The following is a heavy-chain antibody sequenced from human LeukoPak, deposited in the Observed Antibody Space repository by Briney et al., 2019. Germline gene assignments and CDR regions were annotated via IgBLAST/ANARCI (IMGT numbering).Heavy chain of an antibody. D-gene: IGHD3-10*01. J-gene: IGHJ6*02. CDR3: ARDNYYGSGSYQYYYYYYGMDV. CDR2: IWYDGSNK. Sequence: GGSLRLSCAASGFTFSSYGMHWVRQAPGKGLEWVAVIWYDGSNKYYADSVKGRFTISRDNSKNTLYLQMNSLRGEDTAVYYCARDNYYGSGSYQYYYYYYGMDVWGQGTTVTVSS. V-gene: IGHV3-33*01. CDR1: GFTFSSYG.